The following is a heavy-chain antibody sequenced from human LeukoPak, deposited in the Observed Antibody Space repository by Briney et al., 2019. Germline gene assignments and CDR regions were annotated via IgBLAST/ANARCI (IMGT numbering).Heavy chain of an antibody. Sequence: SETLSLTCTVSGGSISGYYWSWIRQPPGKGLEWIGYIYYSGSTNYNPSLKSRVTISVDTSRNQFSLKLSSVTAADTAVYYCARGREWEPKVFDYWGQGTLVTVSS. V-gene: IGHV4-59*01. CDR2: IYYSGST. CDR3: ARGREWEPKVFDY. D-gene: IGHD1-26*01. J-gene: IGHJ4*02. CDR1: GGSISGYY.